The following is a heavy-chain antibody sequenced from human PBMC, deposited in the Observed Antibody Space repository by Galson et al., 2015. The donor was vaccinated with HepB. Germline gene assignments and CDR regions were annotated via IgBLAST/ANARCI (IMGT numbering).Heavy chain of an antibody. CDR1: GFDFGNYG. D-gene: IGHD6-13*01. CDR2: IWKDGSNK. CDR3: AREDATITVAALEY. V-gene: IGHV3-33*01. Sequence: SLRLSCAASGFDFGNYGMHWVRQAPGQGLEWMALIWKDGSNKHYADSLKGRFRISRDNAKNTLFLEADSVRAEDTAVYYCAREDATITVAALEYWGPGVLVTVSS. J-gene: IGHJ4*02.